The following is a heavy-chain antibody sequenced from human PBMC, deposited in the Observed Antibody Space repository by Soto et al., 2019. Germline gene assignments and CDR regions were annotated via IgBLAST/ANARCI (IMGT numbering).Heavy chain of an antibody. CDR1: GGSISSSSYY. D-gene: IGHD3-3*01. CDR3: ARERIFGAEVYYYGMDV. J-gene: IGHJ6*02. CDR2: IYYSGST. V-gene: IGHV4-39*02. Sequence: QLQLQESGPGLVKPSETLSLTCTVSGGSISSSSYYWGWIRQPPGKGLEWIGSIYYSGSTYYNPSLSSRVPISVDTSKNQFSVNLISVTAADTAVYYCARERIFGAEVYYYGMDVWGQGTTVTVSS.